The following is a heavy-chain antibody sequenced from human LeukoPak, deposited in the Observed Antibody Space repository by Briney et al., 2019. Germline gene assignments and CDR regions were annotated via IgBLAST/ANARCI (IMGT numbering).Heavy chain of an antibody. D-gene: IGHD6-13*01. CDR2: ISAYNGNT. CDR1: GYTFTTYG. J-gene: IGHJ5*02. Sequence: ASVKVSCKTSGYTFTTYGFSWVRQAPGQGLEWMGWISAYNGNTNYAQKLQGRITMTTDTSTSTAYMELRSLRSEDTAVYYCARAPQIAAAGTWFDPWGQGTLVTVSS. V-gene: IGHV1-18*01. CDR3: ARAPQIAAAGTWFDP.